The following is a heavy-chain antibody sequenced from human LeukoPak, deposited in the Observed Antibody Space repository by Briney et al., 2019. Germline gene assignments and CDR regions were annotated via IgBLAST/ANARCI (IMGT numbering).Heavy chain of an antibody. Sequence: ASVTVSCKASGYTFTSYAMHWVRQAPGQRLEWMGWINAGNGNTKYSQEFQGRVTITRDTSASTAYMELSSLRSEDMAVYYCARAYNWNGLDAFDIWGQGTMVTVSS. J-gene: IGHJ3*02. V-gene: IGHV1-3*03. D-gene: IGHD1-20*01. CDR3: ARAYNWNGLDAFDI. CDR2: INAGNGNT. CDR1: GYTFTSYA.